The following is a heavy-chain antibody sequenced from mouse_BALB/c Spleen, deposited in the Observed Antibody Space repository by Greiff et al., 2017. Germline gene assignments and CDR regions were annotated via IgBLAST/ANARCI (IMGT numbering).Heavy chain of an antibody. CDR1: GYSITSGYY. CDR3: ASRSTMITTAWFAY. J-gene: IGHJ3*01. CDR2: ISYDGSN. Sequence: ESGPGLVKPSQSLSLTCSVTGYSITSGYYWNWIRQFPGNKLEWMGYISYDGSNNYNPSLKNRISITRDTSKNQFFLKLNSVTTEDTATYYCASRSTMITTAWFAYWGQGTLVTVSA. V-gene: IGHV3-6*02. D-gene: IGHD2-4*01.